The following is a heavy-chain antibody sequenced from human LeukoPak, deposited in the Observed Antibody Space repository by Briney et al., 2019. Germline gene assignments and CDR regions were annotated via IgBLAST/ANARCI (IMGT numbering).Heavy chain of an antibody. Sequence: GGSLRLSCAASGFTFSSYAMHWVRQAPGKGLEWVSYISSSGSTIYYADSVKGRFTISRDNAKNSLFLQMNSLRAEDTAVYYCAREASSSTDVWGKGTTVTVSS. CDR2: ISSSGSTI. J-gene: IGHJ6*04. CDR1: GFTFSSYA. CDR3: AREASSSTDV. D-gene: IGHD6-6*01. V-gene: IGHV3-48*04.